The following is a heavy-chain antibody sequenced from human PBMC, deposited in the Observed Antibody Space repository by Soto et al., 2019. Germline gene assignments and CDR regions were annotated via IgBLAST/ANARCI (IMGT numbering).Heavy chain of an antibody. CDR2: IRKKGFGGTA. Sequence: PGGSLRLSCSGSGFSFGDYGVSWVRQAPGKGLEWIGFIRKKGFGGTAEYAASVKGRFIISRDDSQSVAYLQIYSLTTEDAAVYYCARAETRNYYYYYGMDVWGQGTTVTVSS. CDR1: GFSFGDYG. V-gene: IGHV3-49*04. D-gene: IGHD4-4*01. CDR3: ARAETRNYYYYYGMDV. J-gene: IGHJ6*01.